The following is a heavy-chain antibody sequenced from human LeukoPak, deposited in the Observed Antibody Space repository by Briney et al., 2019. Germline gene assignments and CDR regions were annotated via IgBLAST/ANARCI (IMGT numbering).Heavy chain of an antibody. CDR2: IKQDGSEK. V-gene: IGHV3-7*01. CDR3: ARDWQSVITFGGSPLGY. D-gene: IGHD3-16*01. Sequence: GGSLRLSCAASGFTFSSYWMSWVRQAPGKGLEWVANIKQDGSEKYYVDSVKGRFTISRDNAKNSLYLQMNSLRAEDTAVYYCARDWQSVITFGGSPLGYWGQGTLVTVSS. CDR1: GFTFSSYW. J-gene: IGHJ4*02.